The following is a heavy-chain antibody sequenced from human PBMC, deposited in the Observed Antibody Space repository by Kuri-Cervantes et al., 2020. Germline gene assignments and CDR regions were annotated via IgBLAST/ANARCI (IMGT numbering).Heavy chain of an antibody. D-gene: IGHD5-12*01. CDR2: IKQDGSEK. V-gene: IGHV3-7*01. J-gene: IGHJ4*02. CDR3: ARRYGGTVGFDY. Sequence: GGSLRLSCAASGFTFDDYAMHWVRQAPGKGLEWVANIKQDGSEKYYVDSVKGRFTISRDNAKNSLYLQMNSLRAEDTAVYYCARRYGGTVGFDYWGQGTLVTVSS. CDR1: GFTFDDYA.